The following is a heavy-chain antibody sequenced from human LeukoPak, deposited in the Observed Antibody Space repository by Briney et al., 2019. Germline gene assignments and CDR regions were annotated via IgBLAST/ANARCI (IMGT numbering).Heavy chain of an antibody. CDR3: ATTYYYGSSGYSWYFDL. Sequence: GASVKVSCKVSGYTLTELSMHWVRQAPGKGLEWMGGFDPEDGETIYAQKFQGRVTMTEDTSTDTAYMELSSLRSEDTAVYYCATTYYYGSSGYSWYFDLWGRCTLVTVSS. D-gene: IGHD3-22*01. J-gene: IGHJ2*01. CDR2: FDPEDGET. V-gene: IGHV1-24*01. CDR1: GYTLTELS.